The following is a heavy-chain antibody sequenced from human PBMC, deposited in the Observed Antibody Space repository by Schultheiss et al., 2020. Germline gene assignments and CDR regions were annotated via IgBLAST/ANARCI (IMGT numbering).Heavy chain of an antibody. CDR3: ARSVGGGSLIDY. CDR1: GGSISSGGYY. V-gene: IGHV4-31*03. D-gene: IGHD2-15*01. CDR2: IYYSGST. Sequence: SETLSLTCTVSGGSISSGGYYWGWIRQHPGKGLEWIGYIYYSGSTYYNPSLKSRVTISVDTSKNQFSLKLSSLTAADTAVYYCARSVGGGSLIDYWGQGTLVTVSS. J-gene: IGHJ4*02.